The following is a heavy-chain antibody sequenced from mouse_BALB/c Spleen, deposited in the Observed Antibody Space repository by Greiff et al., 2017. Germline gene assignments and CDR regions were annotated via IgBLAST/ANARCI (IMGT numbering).Heavy chain of an antibody. CDR1: GYAFTNYL. CDR3: ARGLLRPYYAMDY. D-gene: IGHD1-2*01. Sequence: QLQQSGAELVRPGTSVKVSCKASGYAFTNYLIEWVKQRPGQGLEWIGVINPGSGGTNYNEKFKGKATLTADKSSSTAYMQLSSLTSDDSAVYFCARGLLRPYYAMDYWGQGTSVTVSS. J-gene: IGHJ4*01. CDR2: INPGSGGT. V-gene: IGHV1-54*01.